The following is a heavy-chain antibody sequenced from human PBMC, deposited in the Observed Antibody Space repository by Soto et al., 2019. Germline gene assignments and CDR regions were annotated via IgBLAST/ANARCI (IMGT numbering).Heavy chain of an antibody. CDR3: AKANGYASWYFDY. CDR1: GFTFSSYA. J-gene: IGHJ4*02. CDR2: ISKNGGTI. Sequence: EVQLLESGGGLVQPGGSLRLSCAASGFTFSSYAMSWVRQAPGKGLEWVSVISKNGGTIYYADSVKGRFTISRDNSKNTLYLKMNSLRADDTAVDYCAKANGYASWYFDYWGQGNLVTVSS. D-gene: IGHD5-12*01. V-gene: IGHV3-23*01.